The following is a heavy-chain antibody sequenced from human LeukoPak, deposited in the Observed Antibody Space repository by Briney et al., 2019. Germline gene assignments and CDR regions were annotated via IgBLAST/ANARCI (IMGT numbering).Heavy chain of an antibody. D-gene: IGHD3-22*01. CDR2: INPSGGST. CDR1: GYTFTSYY. CDR3: ARAGGYYYDSSGYNNFDY. J-gene: IGHJ4*02. Sequence: ASVKVSCKASGYTFTSYYMHWVRQAPGQGLEWMGLINPSGGSTSYAQKFQGRVTMTRDTSTSTVYMELSSLRSEDTAVYYCARAGGYYYDSSGYNNFDYWGQGTLVTVSS. V-gene: IGHV1-46*01.